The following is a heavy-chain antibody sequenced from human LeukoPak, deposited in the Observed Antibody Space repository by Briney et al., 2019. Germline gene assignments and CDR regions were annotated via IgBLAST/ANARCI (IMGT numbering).Heavy chain of an antibody. CDR1: GFIFTDCG. CDR2: IRYDSSNK. CDR3: AKDKDPWKSTSISDFDY. V-gene: IGHV3-30*02. J-gene: IGHJ4*02. Sequence: GGSLRLSCAASGFIFTDCGMHWVRQAPGKGLEWVAFIRYDSSNKYYRDSVKGRFTISRDNSKNTLYLQMNSLRAEDTAVYFCAKDKDPWKSTSISDFDYWGQGTLVTVSS. D-gene: IGHD1-1*01.